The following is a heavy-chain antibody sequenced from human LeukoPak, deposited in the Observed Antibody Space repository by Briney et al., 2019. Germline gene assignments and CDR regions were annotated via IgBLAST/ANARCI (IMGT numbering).Heavy chain of an antibody. CDR1: GFTFSSYW. Sequence: GGSLRLSCAASGFTFSSYWMSWARQAPGKGLEWVGNIKPDGSEKYYVDSVKGRFTISRDNAKNSLYLQMNSLRVEDTAVYYCVPEYYDYGDGGYWGQGTLVTVSS. J-gene: IGHJ4*02. D-gene: IGHD4-17*01. CDR2: IKPDGSEK. V-gene: IGHV3-7*01. CDR3: VPEYYDYGDGGY.